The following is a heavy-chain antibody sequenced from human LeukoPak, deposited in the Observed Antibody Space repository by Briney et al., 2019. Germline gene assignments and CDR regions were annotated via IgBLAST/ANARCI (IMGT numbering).Heavy chain of an antibody. J-gene: IGHJ4*02. D-gene: IGHD6-6*01. CDR2: ISYDGSNK. V-gene: IGHV3-30-3*01. CDR3: ARDLEGQLVLGLDY. CDR1: GFTFSSYA. Sequence: GGSLRLSCAASGFTFSSYAMHWVRQAPGKGLEWVAVISYDGSNKYYADSVKGRFTISRDNSKNTLYLQMNSLRAEDTAVYYCARDLEGQLVLGLDYWGQGTLVTVFS.